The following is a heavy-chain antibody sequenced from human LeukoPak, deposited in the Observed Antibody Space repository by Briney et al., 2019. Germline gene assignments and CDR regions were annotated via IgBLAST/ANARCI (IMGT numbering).Heavy chain of an antibody. Sequence: GGSLRLSCAASGFTFSSSAMSWVRQAPGKGLEWVSAISNNGGYKYYADSVQGRFTISRDNSKSTLCLQMNSLRAEDTAVYYCAKQLGYCSDGSCYFPYWGQGTLVTVSS. CDR3: AKQLGYCSDGSCYFPY. J-gene: IGHJ4*02. CDR1: GFTFSSSA. V-gene: IGHV3-23*01. CDR2: ISNNGGYK. D-gene: IGHD2-15*01.